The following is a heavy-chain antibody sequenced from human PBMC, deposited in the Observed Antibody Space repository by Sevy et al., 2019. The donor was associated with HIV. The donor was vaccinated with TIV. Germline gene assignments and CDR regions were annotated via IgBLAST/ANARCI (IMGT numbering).Heavy chain of an antibody. CDR3: AKDIPGYSGFDH. CDR1: GFTFDNYT. D-gene: IGHD3-10*01. Sequence: GGSLRLSCAASGFTFDNYTMHWVRQVPGKGLEWVSLISGDVKKTDYADSVEGRFTVSRDNRKNSLYLQMNSLRSEDTALYFCAKDIPGYSGFDHWGQGTLVTVSS. V-gene: IGHV3-43*01. J-gene: IGHJ4*02. CDR2: ISGDVKKT.